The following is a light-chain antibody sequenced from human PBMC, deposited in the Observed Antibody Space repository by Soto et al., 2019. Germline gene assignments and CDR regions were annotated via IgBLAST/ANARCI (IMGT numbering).Light chain of an antibody. CDR2: DVS. CDR1: SSDVGGYNY. V-gene: IGLV2-14*03. CDR3: CSYTTSSTYV. Sequence: QSALTQPASVSGSPGQSIAISCTGTSSDVGGYNYVSWYQQHPGKAPKLMIYDVSNLPSGIATRFSGSKSGNTASLTISGLQAEDEADYYCCSYTTSSTYVFGTGTKVTVL. J-gene: IGLJ1*01.